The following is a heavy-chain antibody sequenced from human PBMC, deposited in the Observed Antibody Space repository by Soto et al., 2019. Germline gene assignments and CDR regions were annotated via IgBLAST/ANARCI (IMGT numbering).Heavy chain of an antibody. D-gene: IGHD5-18*01. J-gene: IGHJ3*02. CDR3: ARGPSHSYGYGAFDI. CDR1: GGTFSSYA. CDR2: IIPIFGTA. V-gene: IGHV1-69*13. Sequence: SVKVSCKASGGTFSSYAISWVRQAPGQGLEWMGGIIPIFGTANYAQKFQGRVTVTADESTSTAYMELSSLRSEDTAVYYCARGPSHSYGYGAFDIWGQGTMVTVSS.